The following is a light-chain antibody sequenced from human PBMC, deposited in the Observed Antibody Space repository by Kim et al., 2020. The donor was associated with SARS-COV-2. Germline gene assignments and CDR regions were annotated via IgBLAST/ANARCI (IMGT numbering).Light chain of an antibody. CDR1: NIGSKN. J-gene: IGLJ1*01. Sequence: SYELTQPLSVSVALGQPAGITCGGNNIGSKNVHWYQQKPGKAPVLVIYRDSNRPSGIPERFSGSNSGNMATLTISRAQAGDEADYYCQVWDSSTEVFGTGTKVTFL. CDR2: RDS. V-gene: IGLV3-9*01. CDR3: QVWDSSTEV.